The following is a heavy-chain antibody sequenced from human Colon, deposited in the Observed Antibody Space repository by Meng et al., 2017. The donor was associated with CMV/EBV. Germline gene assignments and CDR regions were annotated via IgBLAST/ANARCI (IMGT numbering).Heavy chain of an antibody. D-gene: IGHD2-21*01. CDR3: ARDQGEIATSVQAYWFGP. CDR1: SPTYT. J-gene: IGHJ5*01. Sequence: SPTYTISWLRQAPGQGLEWVGRYIPMLGIANYAQNFQGRVTLTADKSSGTAFMEVTGLRDEDTAVYYCARDQGEIATSVQAYWFGPWGQGTLVTVSS. CDR2: YIPMLGIA. V-gene: IGHV1-69*04.